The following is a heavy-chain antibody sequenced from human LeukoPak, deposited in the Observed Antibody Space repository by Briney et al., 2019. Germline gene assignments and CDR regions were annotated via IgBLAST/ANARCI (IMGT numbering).Heavy chain of an antibody. CDR2: ISYSGRT. CDR1: GGSISSDY. Sequence: SETLSLTCTVSGGSISSDYWSWIRQPPGKGLEWIGYISYSGRTYYNPSLRSRVTISVDTSKNHFSLKLSSVTAADTAVYYCAREGGATTRFDYWGQGTLVTVSS. D-gene: IGHD5-12*01. V-gene: IGHV4-59*12. J-gene: IGHJ4*02. CDR3: AREGGATTRFDY.